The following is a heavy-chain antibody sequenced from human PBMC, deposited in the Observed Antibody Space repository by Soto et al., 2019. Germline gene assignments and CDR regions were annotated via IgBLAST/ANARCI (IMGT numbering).Heavy chain of an antibody. J-gene: IGHJ5*02. CDR1: GFTFSSYA. CDR2: ISYDGSNK. CDR3: ARGSGWFDP. Sequence: QVQLVESGGGVVQPGRSLRLSCAASGFTFSSYAMHWVRQAPGKGPEWVAVISYDGSNKYYADSVKGRFTISRDNSKNTLYRQMNSLRAEDTAVYYCARGSGWFDPWGQGTLVTVSS. D-gene: IGHD1-26*01. V-gene: IGHV3-30-3*01.